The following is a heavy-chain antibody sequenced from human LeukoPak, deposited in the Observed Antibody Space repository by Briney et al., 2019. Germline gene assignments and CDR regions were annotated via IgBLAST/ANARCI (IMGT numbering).Heavy chain of an antibody. V-gene: IGHV1-69*04. D-gene: IGHD2-2*02. CDR2: IIPILGIA. Sequence: SVKVSCKASGYTFTSYGISWVRQAPGQGLEWMGRIIPILGIANYAQKFQGRVTITADKSTSTAYMELSSLRSEDTAVYYCAGCSSTSCYRGNYWGQGTLVTVSS. J-gene: IGHJ4*02. CDR1: GYTFTSYG. CDR3: AGCSSTSCYRGNY.